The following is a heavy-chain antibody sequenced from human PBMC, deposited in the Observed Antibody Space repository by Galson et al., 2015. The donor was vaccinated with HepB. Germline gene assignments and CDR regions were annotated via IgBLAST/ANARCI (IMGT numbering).Heavy chain of an antibody. Sequence: NWIRQSPSRGLEWLGRTYFRAKWHTDYEISVKSRININADISQNQFSLQLSSVTSDDTAVYYCAYGSNVWGQGTTVTVSS. CDR3: AYGSNV. CDR2: TYFRAKWHT. V-gene: IGHV6-1*01. D-gene: IGHD4-17*01. J-gene: IGHJ6*02.